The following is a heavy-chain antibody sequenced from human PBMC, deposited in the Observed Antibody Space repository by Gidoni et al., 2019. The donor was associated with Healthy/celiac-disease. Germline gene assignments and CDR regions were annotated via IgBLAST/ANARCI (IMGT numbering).Heavy chain of an antibody. V-gene: IGHV3-23*01. D-gene: IGHD4-17*01. Sequence: EVQLLESGGGLVQPGGSLRLSCAASGCTFSSYAMSWVRQAPGKGLEWVSGISGSGTSTYYADSVKGRFTISRDNSKNTLYLQMNSLRAEDTAVYYCAKDRGDSTLFQHWGQGTLVTVSS. CDR3: AKDRGDSTLFQH. CDR1: GCTFSSYA. CDR2: ISGSGTST. J-gene: IGHJ1*01.